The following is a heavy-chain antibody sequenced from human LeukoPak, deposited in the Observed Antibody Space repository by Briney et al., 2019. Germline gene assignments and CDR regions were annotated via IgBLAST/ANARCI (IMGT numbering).Heavy chain of an antibody. J-gene: IGHJ4*02. CDR3: MCWGTDNH. CDR2: INPGGDEI. Sequence: GGSLRLSCTFSGLTFRSYWMNWVRQAPGKGLEWVANINPGGDEIRSVDSVKGRSIISRDNAKNSLDLQMSSLRVEDTAVYYCMCWGTDNHWGQGILVTVSS. CDR1: GLTFRSYW. V-gene: IGHV3-7*01. D-gene: IGHD7-27*01.